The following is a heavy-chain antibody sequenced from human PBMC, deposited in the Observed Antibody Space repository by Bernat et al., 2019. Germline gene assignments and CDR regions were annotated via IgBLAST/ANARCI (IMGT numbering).Heavy chain of an antibody. D-gene: IGHD2-15*01. CDR2: IHREGRAR. CDR3: ATTRGEAAND. V-gene: IGHV3-7*03. CDR1: GFSFHTYW. J-gene: IGHJ4*02. Sequence: EVHLVESGGGLVQPGGSLRLSCATSGFSFHTYWMTWVRQAPGKGLEWVANIHREGRARFYVASVEGRFTISRDNTNNSLFLEMNILRVEETAVSYCATTRGEAANDWGQGTLVTVS.